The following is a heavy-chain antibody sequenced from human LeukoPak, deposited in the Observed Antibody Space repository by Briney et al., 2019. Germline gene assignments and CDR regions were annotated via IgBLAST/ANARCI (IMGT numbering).Heavy chain of an antibody. CDR3: ARGRAGGYCSGGSCYLDY. Sequence: SETLSLTCTVSGGSISSYYWGWIRQPPGKGLEWIGSIYYSGSTYYNPSLKSRVTISVDTSKNQFSLKLSSVTAADTAVYYCARGRAGGYCSGGSCYLDYWGQGTLVTVSS. V-gene: IGHV4-39*07. CDR2: IYYSGST. D-gene: IGHD2-15*01. CDR1: GGSISSYY. J-gene: IGHJ4*02.